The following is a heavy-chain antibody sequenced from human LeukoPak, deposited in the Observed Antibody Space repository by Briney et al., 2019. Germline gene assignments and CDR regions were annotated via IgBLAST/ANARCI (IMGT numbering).Heavy chain of an antibody. Sequence: SQTLSLTCTVSGGSISSGDYYWSWIRQPPGKGLEWIGYIYYNGSTYYNPSLKSRVTISVDTSKNQFSLKLSSVTAADTAVYYCARDSVGSNHFDYWGQGTLVTVSS. CDR1: GGSISSGDYY. CDR3: ARDSVGSNHFDY. D-gene: IGHD4-23*01. J-gene: IGHJ4*02. V-gene: IGHV4-30-4*08. CDR2: IYYNGST.